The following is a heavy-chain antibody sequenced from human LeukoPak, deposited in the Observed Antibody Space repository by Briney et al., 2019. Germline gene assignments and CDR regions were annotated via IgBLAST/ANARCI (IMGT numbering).Heavy chain of an antibody. CDR3: ARDSYGSGWTNWFDP. CDR2: IIPIFGTA. J-gene: IGHJ5*02. CDR1: GYTFTSYA. V-gene: IGHV1-69*06. Sequence: ASVKVSCKASGYTFTSYAISWVRQAPGQGLEWMGGIIPIFGTANYAQKFQGRVTITADKSTSTAYMELSSLRSEDTAVYYCARDSYGSGWTNWFDPWGQGTLVTVSS. D-gene: IGHD6-19*01.